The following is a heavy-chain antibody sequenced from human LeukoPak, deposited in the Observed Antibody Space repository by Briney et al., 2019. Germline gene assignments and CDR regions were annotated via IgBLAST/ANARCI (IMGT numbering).Heavy chain of an antibody. D-gene: IGHD6-13*01. Sequence: SETLSLTCTVSGGSISSGGYYWSWIRQHPGKGLEWIGYIYYSGSTYYNPSLKSRVTISVDASKNQFSLKLSSVTAADTAVYYCARGLKAAAGKGAEEYYFDYWGQGTLVTVSS. J-gene: IGHJ4*02. CDR2: IYYSGST. CDR3: ARGLKAAAGKGAEEYYFDY. V-gene: IGHV4-31*03. CDR1: GGSISSGGYY.